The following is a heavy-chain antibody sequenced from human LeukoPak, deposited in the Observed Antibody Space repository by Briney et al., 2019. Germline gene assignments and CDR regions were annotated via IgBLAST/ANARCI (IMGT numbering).Heavy chain of an antibody. CDR1: GFTFSSYA. V-gene: IGHV3-30*04. D-gene: IGHD3-9*01. Sequence: GGSLRLSCAASGFTFSSYAMHWVRQAPGKGLEWVAVISYDGSNKYYADSVKGRFTISRDNSKNTLYLQMSSLRAEDTAVYYCARGGSGRNTYYDILTGYYFYYYYGMDVWGQGTTVTVSS. J-gene: IGHJ6*02. CDR2: ISYDGSNK. CDR3: ARGGSGRNTYYDILTGYYFYYYYGMDV.